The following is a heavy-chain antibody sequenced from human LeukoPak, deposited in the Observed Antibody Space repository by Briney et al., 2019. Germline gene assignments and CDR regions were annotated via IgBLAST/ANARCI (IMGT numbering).Heavy chain of an antibody. Sequence: ASVKVSCKASGYIFTSYFMHWVRQAPGQGLEWMGWISAYNGNTNYAQKLQGRVTMTTDTSTSTAYMELRSLRSDDTAVYYCARDLYSGDIVVVPAASDYWGQGTLVTVSS. V-gene: IGHV1-18*04. CDR3: ARDLYSGDIVVVPAASDY. CDR2: ISAYNGNT. D-gene: IGHD2-2*01. CDR1: GYIFTSYF. J-gene: IGHJ4*02.